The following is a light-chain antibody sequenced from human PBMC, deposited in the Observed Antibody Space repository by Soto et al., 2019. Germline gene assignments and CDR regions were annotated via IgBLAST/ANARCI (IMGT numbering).Light chain of an antibody. Sequence: QSVLTQPASVSGSPGQSITISCTGTSSDVGGFNYVSWYQQHAGKAPKLMIYDVTNRPSGVSYRFSGSKSGNTASLTISWLQAEDEADYYCNSYTSSSTYVFGTGTKVTVL. CDR1: SSDVGGFNY. CDR2: DVT. V-gene: IGLV2-14*03. CDR3: NSYTSSSTYV. J-gene: IGLJ1*01.